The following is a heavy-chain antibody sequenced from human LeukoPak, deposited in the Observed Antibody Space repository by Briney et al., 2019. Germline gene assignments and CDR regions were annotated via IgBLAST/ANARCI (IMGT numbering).Heavy chain of an antibody. CDR1: GFTFGDYA. CDR2: IRSKAYGGTI. V-gene: IGHV3-49*04. Sequence: GGSLRLSCTTSGFTFGDYAMSWVRQAPGKGLEWVGFIRSKAYGGTIEYAASVKGRFTISRDDSKGIAYLQMNSLKTEDTAVYYCAVGGPEYWGQGTLVTVSS. J-gene: IGHJ4*02. CDR3: AVGGPEY.